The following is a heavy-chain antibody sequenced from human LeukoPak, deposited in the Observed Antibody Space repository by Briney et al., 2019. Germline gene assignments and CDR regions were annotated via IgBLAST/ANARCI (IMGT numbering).Heavy chain of an antibody. CDR3: AKDGYYDSSAYYYVRYFDL. J-gene: IGHJ2*01. V-gene: IGHV3-74*01. D-gene: IGHD3-22*01. Sequence: GGSLRLSCAASGFSFSSFWMRWVRQVPGKGLVWVSGINSDGTTTGYADSVKGRFAISRDNSKNTLYLQMNSLRAEDTAVYYCAKDGYYDSSAYYYVRYFDLWGRGTLVTVSS. CDR2: INSDGTTT. CDR1: GFSFSSFW.